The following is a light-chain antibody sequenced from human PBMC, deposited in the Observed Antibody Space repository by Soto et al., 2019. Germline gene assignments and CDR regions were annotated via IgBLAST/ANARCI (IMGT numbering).Light chain of an antibody. Sequence: QSELTQPASVSGSPGQSITISCTGTSSDVGGYNYVSWYQQHPGKAPKLMIYDVSNRPSVVSNRFSGSKSGNTASLTIFGLQAEDEADYYCSSYTSSSTLYVFGTGTKVTVL. CDR2: DVS. V-gene: IGLV2-14*01. CDR3: SSYTSSSTLYV. CDR1: SSDVGGYNY. J-gene: IGLJ1*01.